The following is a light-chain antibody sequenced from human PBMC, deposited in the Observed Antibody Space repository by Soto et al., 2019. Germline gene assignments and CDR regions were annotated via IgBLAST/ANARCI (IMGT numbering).Light chain of an antibody. CDR1: SSDIGGYNF. Sequence: QSALTQPPSASGSPGQSVAISCTGTSSDIGGYNFVSWYQQHPGKAPKLMIYEVTKRPSGVPDRFSGSKSGNTATLVVSGLQPEDEADYYCSSHGGSNIPYVFGTGTKLTVL. CDR3: SSHGGSNIPYV. V-gene: IGLV2-8*01. CDR2: EVT. J-gene: IGLJ1*01.